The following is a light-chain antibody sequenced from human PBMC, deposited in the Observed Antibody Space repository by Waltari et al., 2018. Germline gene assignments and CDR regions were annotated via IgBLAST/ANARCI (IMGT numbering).Light chain of an antibody. J-gene: IGLJ3*02. V-gene: IGLV2-11*01. CDR2: DVT. CDR1: RSDVGGYNY. Sequence: QSALTQARSVSGSPGQSVTISCPGTRSDVGGYNYVSWYQQYPGKAPKLMIYDVTKRPSGVPDRFSGSKSGNTASLTISGLQAEDEADYYCCSYAGSYTWVFGGGTKLTVL. CDR3: CSYAGSYTWV.